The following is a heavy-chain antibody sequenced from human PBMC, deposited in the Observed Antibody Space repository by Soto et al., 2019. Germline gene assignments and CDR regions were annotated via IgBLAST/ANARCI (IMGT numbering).Heavy chain of an antibody. CDR2: ISSSSSRI. CDR1: GFSFNTYA. D-gene: IGHD6-25*01. CDR3: ASDPGIAAAGMDY. V-gene: IGHV3-48*04. Sequence: EVQLVESGRGLIQPGGSLRLSCAASGFSFNTYAMNWVRQAPGKGLEWISYISSSSSRIYYADSVKGRFTLSRDNAKNPLYLQMNSLRAEDTAVYYCASDPGIAAAGMDYWGQGTLVTVSS. J-gene: IGHJ4*02.